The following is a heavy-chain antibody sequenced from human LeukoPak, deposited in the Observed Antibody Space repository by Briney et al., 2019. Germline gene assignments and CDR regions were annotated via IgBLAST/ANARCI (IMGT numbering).Heavy chain of an antibody. CDR1: GFTVSSNY. CDR3: ARDSPNYGGNSGLDY. Sequence: TGGSLRLSCAASGFTVSSNYMSWVRQAPGKGLEWVSVIYSGGSTYYADSAKGRFTISRDNSKNTLYLQMNSLRAEDTAVYYCARDSPNYGGNSGLDYWGQGTLVTVSS. J-gene: IGHJ4*02. D-gene: IGHD4-23*01. V-gene: IGHV3-66*01. CDR2: IYSGGST.